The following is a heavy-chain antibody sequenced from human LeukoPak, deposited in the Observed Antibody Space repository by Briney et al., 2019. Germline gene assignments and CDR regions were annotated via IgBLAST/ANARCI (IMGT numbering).Heavy chain of an antibody. V-gene: IGHV3-30*19. J-gene: IGHJ4*02. CDR1: GFSFSSYG. CDR2: ISYDGSNK. D-gene: IGHD3-22*01. CDR3: ARSSESYDSSGYYSYYFDY. Sequence: PGGSLRLSCAASGFSFSSYGMHWVRQAPGKGLEWVAVISYDGSNKYQADSVKGRFTISRDNSKNTLYLQMNSLRAEDTAVYYCARSSESYDSSGYYSYYFDYWGQGTLVTVSS.